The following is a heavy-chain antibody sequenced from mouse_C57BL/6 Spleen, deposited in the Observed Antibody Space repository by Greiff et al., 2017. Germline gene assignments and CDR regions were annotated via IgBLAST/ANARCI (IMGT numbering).Heavy chain of an antibody. CDR1: EYEFPSHD. CDR3: ARRGGYSNYWYFDV. J-gene: IGHJ1*03. Sequence: EVKLVESGGGLVQPGESLKLSCESNEYEFPSHDMSWVRKTPEKRLALVAAINSDGGSTYYPDTMERRFIISRDNTKKTLYLQMSSLRSEDTALCYCARRGGYSNYWYFDVWGTGTTVTVSS. CDR2: INSDGGST. V-gene: IGHV5-2*01. D-gene: IGHD2-5*01.